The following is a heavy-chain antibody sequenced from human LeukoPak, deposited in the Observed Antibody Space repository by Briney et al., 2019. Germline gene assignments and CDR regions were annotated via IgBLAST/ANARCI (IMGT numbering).Heavy chain of an antibody. Sequence: GGSLRLSCAASGFTLSSYAMSWVRQAPGKGLEWVSAISGSGGSTYYADSVKGRFTISRDNSKNTLYLQMNSLRAEDTAVYYCAKSDSYYYGSGSLTGNWFDPWGQGTLVTVSS. J-gene: IGHJ5*02. D-gene: IGHD3-10*01. CDR1: GFTLSSYA. CDR3: AKSDSYYYGSGSLTGNWFDP. V-gene: IGHV3-23*01. CDR2: ISGSGGST.